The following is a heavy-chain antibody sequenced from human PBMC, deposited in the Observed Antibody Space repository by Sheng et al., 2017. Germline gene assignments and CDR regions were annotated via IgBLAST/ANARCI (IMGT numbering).Heavy chain of an antibody. D-gene: IGHD2-8*01. CDR1: GGSFSGYY. CDR2: INHSGST. V-gene: IGHV4-34*01. Sequence: QVQLQQWGAGLLKPSETLSLTCAVYGGSFSGYYWSWIRQPPGKGLEWIGEINHSGSTNYNPSLKSRVTISVDTSKNQFSLKLSSVTAADTAVYYCARVRKVMVYAIPYYYYYGMDVWGQGTTVTVSS. CDR3: ARVRKVMVYAIPYYYYYGMDV. J-gene: IGHJ6*02.